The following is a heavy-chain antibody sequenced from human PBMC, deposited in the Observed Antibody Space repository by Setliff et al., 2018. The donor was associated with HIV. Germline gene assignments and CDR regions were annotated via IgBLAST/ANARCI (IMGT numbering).Heavy chain of an antibody. J-gene: IGHJ4*02. CDR2: INPSGVTT. Sequence: ASVKVSCKASGYTFSYYYIHWVRQAPGQGLEWMGIINPSGVTTTYAQKFQGRVTMTSDTSTTTLYMELSSLRSEDTAVYYCARGQGPVDYWGQGTLVTVSS. CDR3: ARGQGPVDY. V-gene: IGHV1-46*01. CDR1: GYTFSYYY.